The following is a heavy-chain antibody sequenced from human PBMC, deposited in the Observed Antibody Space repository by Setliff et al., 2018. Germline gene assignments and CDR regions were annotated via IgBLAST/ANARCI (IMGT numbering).Heavy chain of an antibody. J-gene: IGHJ3*02. Sequence: PSETLSLTCSVYGESFSNNYWSWIRQPPGKGLEWIGEINHSGSTNYKSSLKSRATISVDTSKNQFSLKLNSVTAADTAVYYCARRWNFGPYGSGIHGAFDMWGQGTMVTVSS. CDR3: ARRWNFGPYGSGIHGAFDM. CDR2: INHSGST. D-gene: IGHD3-10*01. V-gene: IGHV4-34*01. CDR1: GESFSNNY.